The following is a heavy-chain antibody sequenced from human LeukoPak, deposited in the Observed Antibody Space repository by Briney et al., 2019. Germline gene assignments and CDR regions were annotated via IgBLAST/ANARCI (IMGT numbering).Heavy chain of an antibody. V-gene: IGHV1-8*01. CDR2: MNPNSGNT. CDR3: AGSLGYCTSNVCYLKY. Sequence: ASVKVSCKASGYTFTSYDINWVRQATGQGLEWMGWMNPNSGNTGYAQKFQGRVTMTRNTSISTAYMELSSLRSEDTAVYYCAGSLGYCTSNVCYLKYWGQGTLVTVSS. CDR1: GYTFTSYD. J-gene: IGHJ4*02. D-gene: IGHD2-8*01.